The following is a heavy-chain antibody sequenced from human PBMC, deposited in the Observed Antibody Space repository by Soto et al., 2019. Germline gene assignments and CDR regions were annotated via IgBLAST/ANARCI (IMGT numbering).Heavy chain of an antibody. J-gene: IGHJ6*02. CDR2: IIPIFGTA. CDR1: GGTFSSYA. V-gene: IGHV1-69*13. Sequence: ASVKVSCKASGGTFSSYAISWVRQAPGQGLEWMGGIIPIFGTANYAQKFQGRVTITADESTSTAYMGLSSLRSEDTAVYYCARDLTPNAYYDFWSGYYSPEDYYGMDVWGQGTTVTVSS. CDR3: ARDLTPNAYYDFWSGYYSPEDYYGMDV. D-gene: IGHD3-3*01.